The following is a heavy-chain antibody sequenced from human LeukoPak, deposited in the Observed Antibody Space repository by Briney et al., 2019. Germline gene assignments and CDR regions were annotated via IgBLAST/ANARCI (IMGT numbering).Heavy chain of an antibody. Sequence: PSETLSLTCTVSGGSISSSNYYWGWIRRPPGKGLEWIGSIYYSGSTYYNASLKSRVTISVDTSKKQFSLTLTSVTAADTAVYYCASRGYTYGPLDWGQGTLVSVSS. CDR1: GGSISSSNYY. CDR3: ASRGYTYGPLD. V-gene: IGHV4-39*01. J-gene: IGHJ4*02. CDR2: IYYSGST. D-gene: IGHD5-18*01.